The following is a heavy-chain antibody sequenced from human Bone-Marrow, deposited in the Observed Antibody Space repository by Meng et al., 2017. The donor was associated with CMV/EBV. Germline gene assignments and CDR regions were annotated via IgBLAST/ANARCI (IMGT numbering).Heavy chain of an antibody. V-gene: IGHV1-18*01. J-gene: IGHJ6*02. CDR1: GYTFTSYG. Sequence: ASGKVSCKASGYTFTSYGISWVRQAPGQGLEWMGWISAYNGNTNYAQKLQGRVTMTTDTSTSTAYMELRSLRSDDTAVYYCAREIELTYYYYGMDVWGQGTTVTVSS. D-gene: IGHD1-26*01. CDR2: ISAYNGNT. CDR3: AREIELTYYYYGMDV.